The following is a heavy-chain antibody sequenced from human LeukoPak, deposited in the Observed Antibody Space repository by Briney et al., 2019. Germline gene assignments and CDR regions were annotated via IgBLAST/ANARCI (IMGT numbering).Heavy chain of an antibody. Sequence: ASVKVSCKASGYTFTGYYMHWVRQAPGQGLEWMGRINPNSGGTNYAQKFQGRVTMTRDTSISTAYMELSRLRSDDTAVYYCARDVSSYADFDYWDQGTLVTVSS. J-gene: IGHJ4*02. CDR1: GYTFTGYY. CDR2: INPNSGGT. CDR3: ARDVSSYADFDY. V-gene: IGHV1-2*06. D-gene: IGHD2-2*01.